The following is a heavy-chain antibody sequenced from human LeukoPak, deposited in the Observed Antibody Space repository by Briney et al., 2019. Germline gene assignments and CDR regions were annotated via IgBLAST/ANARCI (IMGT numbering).Heavy chain of an antibody. CDR3: AELGITMIGGV. D-gene: IGHD3-10*02. J-gene: IGHJ6*04. V-gene: IGHV3-48*03. Sequence: GGSLRLACAASGFTFSSYEMNWVRQAPGEGREWVSYISSSGGTIYYADSVKGRFTISRDNAKNSLYLQMNSLRAEDTAVYYCAELGITMIGGVWGKGTTVTISS. CDR2: ISSSGGTI. CDR1: GFTFSSYE.